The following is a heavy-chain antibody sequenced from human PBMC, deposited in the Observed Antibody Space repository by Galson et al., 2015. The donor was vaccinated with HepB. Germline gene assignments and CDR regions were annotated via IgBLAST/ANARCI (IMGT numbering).Heavy chain of an antibody. Sequence: SLRLSCAASGFIFSNYWMSWVRQAPGKGLEWVANIKEDGSEEYYVDAVKGRFIISRENVKNSVYLQMNRVRVEDTAVYYCARLYGDYGGWFDSWGQGTLVTVSS. D-gene: IGHD4-17*01. CDR1: GFIFSNYW. J-gene: IGHJ5*01. CDR2: IKEDGSEE. V-gene: IGHV3-7*03. CDR3: ARLYGDYGGWFDS.